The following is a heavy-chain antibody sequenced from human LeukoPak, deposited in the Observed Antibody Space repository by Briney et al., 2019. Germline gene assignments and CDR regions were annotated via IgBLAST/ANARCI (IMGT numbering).Heavy chain of an antibody. CDR1: GFTFSSYE. V-gene: IGHV3-48*03. Sequence: GGSLRLSCAASGFTFSSYEMNWVRQAPGKGLEWVSYISSSGSTIYYADSVKGRFTISRDNAKNSLYLQMNSLRAEDTAVYYCARILDYYFDYWGQGTLVTVSS. D-gene: IGHD2-15*01. CDR2: ISSSGSTI. CDR3: ARILDYYFDY. J-gene: IGHJ4*02.